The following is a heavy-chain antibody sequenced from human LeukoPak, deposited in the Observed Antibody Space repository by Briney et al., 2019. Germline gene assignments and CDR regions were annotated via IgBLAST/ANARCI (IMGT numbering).Heavy chain of an antibody. V-gene: IGHV3-23*01. J-gene: IGHJ4*02. CDR3: AKDGMATLSYYFDY. D-gene: IGHD5-24*01. Sequence: GGSLRLSCAASGFTFSSYAMSWVRQAPGKGLEWVSAISGSGGSTYYADSVKGRFTISRDNSKNTLYLQMNSLGAEDTAVYYCAKDGMATLSYYFDYWGQRTLVTVSS. CDR2: ISGSGGST. CDR1: GFTFSSYA.